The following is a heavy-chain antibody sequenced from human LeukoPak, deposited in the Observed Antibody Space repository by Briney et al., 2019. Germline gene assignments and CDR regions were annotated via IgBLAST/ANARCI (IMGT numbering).Heavy chain of an antibody. CDR2: TYYRSRWFN. CDR1: GDSVSSNSAA. V-gene: IGHV6-1*01. Sequence: SQTLSLTCDISGDSVSSNSAAWNWIRQSPSRGLEWLGRTYYRSRWFNDYAVSMNSRIIINRDTSKNQISLQLDSVISEDTAVYYCARETPVFCSSTSCYIFDSWGQGTLVTVSS. CDR3: ARETPVFCSSTSCYIFDS. D-gene: IGHD2-2*02. J-gene: IGHJ4*02.